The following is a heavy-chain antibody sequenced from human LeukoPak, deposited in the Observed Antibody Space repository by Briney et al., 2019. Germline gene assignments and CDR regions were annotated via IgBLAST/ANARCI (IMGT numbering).Heavy chain of an antibody. CDR1: GGSISSGDYS. CDR3: ARAPDTVDV. J-gene: IGHJ6*02. CDR2: IYYSGST. Sequence: PSETLSLTCTVSGGSISSGDYSWTWIRHHPGKGLERIGYIYYSGSTYYNPSLKSRVTISVDTSKNQFSLKLSSVTAADTAVYYCARAPDTVDVWGQGTTVTVSS. D-gene: IGHD5-18*01. V-gene: IGHV4-30-4*08.